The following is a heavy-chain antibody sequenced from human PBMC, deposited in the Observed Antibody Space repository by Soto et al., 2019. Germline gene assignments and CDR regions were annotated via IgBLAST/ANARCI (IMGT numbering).Heavy chain of an antibody. V-gene: IGHV3-23*01. J-gene: IGHJ5*02. CDR2: ISGSGGST. Sequence: GSLRLSCAASGFTFSSYAMSWVRQAPGKGLEWVSAISGSGGSTYYADSVKGRFTISRDNSKNTLYLQMNSLRAEDTAVYYCAKPPTPHTAMVTTGFDPWGQGTLVTVSS. CDR1: GFTFSSYA. CDR3: AKPPTPHTAMVTTGFDP. D-gene: IGHD5-18*01.